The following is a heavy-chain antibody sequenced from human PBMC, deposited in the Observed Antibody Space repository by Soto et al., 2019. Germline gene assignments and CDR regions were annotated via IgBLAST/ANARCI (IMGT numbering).Heavy chain of an antibody. Sequence: GPSAKVSSRSPGCTLTTYIVNWVRQATGQGLEGMVWMKPNSGNTGYAQKFQDRITLTRDTSITTAYIELSSLSSGDTAVYFCVRYGVAATYWGQGTQVTVS. J-gene: IGHJ4*02. CDR2: MKPNSGNT. CDR3: VRYGVAATY. CDR1: GCTLTTYI. D-gene: IGHD2-8*01. V-gene: IGHV1-8*01.